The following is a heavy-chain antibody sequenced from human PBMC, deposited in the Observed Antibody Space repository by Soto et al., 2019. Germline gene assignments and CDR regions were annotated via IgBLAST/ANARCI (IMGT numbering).Heavy chain of an antibody. D-gene: IGHD3-22*01. V-gene: IGHV3-21*01. Sequence: GGSLRLSCAASGFTFSSYSMNWVRQAPGKGLEWVSSISSSSSYIYYADSVKGRFTISRDNAKNSLYLQMNSLRAEDTAVYYCARQGPYDSSGYFLYYYYYGMDVWGQGTTVTVS. CDR2: ISSSSSYI. J-gene: IGHJ6*02. CDR1: GFTFSSYS. CDR3: ARQGPYDSSGYFLYYYYYGMDV.